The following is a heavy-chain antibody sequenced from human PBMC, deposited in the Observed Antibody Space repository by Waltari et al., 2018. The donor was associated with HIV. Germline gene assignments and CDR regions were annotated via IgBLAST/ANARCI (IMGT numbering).Heavy chain of an antibody. CDR1: GYRLIGFS. J-gene: IGHJ6*04. V-gene: IGHV1-2*02. CDR3: ARDPATVSSGMDV. Sequence: QVQLVQSEPQLQRPGASLTVSCMTPGYRLIGFSIHWVRQAPGQGLECVGYINPNTGATVYAQKFQGRVTVTGDPSIITAYMEITTLRADDTPIYDCARDPATVSSGMDVWGEGTTVIVSS. CDR2: INPNTGAT. D-gene: IGHD3-3*01.